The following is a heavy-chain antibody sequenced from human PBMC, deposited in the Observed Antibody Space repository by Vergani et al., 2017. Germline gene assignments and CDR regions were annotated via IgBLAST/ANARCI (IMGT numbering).Heavy chain of an antibody. CDR2: IYTSGAT. J-gene: IGHJ6*02. CDR1: GGSFSTGGQS. D-gene: IGHD1-20*01. CDR3: ARQAPAWYNWNDLLYYYYYGMDV. Sequence: QVQLQESGPGLVKPSQTLSLTCTVSGGSFSTGGQSWTWLRQSAGKGLEWIGRIYTSGATNYNPSLRSRAIISVDTSKNQFSLKLSSVTAADTAVYYCARQAPAWYNWNDLLYYYYYGMDVWGQGTTVTVSS. V-gene: IGHV4-61*02.